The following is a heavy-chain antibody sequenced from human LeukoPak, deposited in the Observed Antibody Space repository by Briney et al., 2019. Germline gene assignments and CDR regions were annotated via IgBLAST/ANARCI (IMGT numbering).Heavy chain of an antibody. J-gene: IGHJ6*02. CDR1: GGSISSYY. V-gene: IGHV4-59*01. Sequence: SETLSLTCTVSGGSISSYYWSWIRQPPGKGLEWIGYIYYSGSTNYNPPLKSRVTISVDTSKNQFSLKLSSVTAADTAVYYCARERRYGMDVWGQGTTVTVSS. CDR3: ARERRYGMDV. CDR2: IYYSGST.